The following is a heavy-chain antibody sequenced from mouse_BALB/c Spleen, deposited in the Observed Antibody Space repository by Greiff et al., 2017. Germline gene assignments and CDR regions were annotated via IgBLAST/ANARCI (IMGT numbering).Heavy chain of an antibody. Sequence: EVMLVESGGGLVQPGGSLKLSCAASGFTFSSYTMSWVRQTPEKRLEWVAYISNGGGSTYYPDTVKGRFTISRDNAKNTLYLQMSSLRSEDTALYYCARHGFGTWFAYWGQGTLVTVSA. CDR1: GFTFSSYT. CDR3: ARHGFGTWFAY. V-gene: IGHV5-12-2*01. CDR2: ISNGGGST. J-gene: IGHJ3*01.